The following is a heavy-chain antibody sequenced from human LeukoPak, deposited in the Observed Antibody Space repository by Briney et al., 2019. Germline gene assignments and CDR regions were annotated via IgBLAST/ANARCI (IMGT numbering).Heavy chain of an antibody. D-gene: IGHD3-22*01. J-gene: IGHJ2*01. CDR1: GGSISRYY. CDR3: ARPGGYYDSSGFLPYWYFGL. CDR2: IYYSGST. V-gene: IGHV4-59*08. Sequence: SETLSLTCTVSGGSISRYYWSWIRQPPGKGLEWIGYIYYSGSTNYNPSLKSRVTISVDTSKNQFSLKLTSVTAADTAVYYCARPGGYYDSSGFLPYWYFGLWGRGTLVTVSS.